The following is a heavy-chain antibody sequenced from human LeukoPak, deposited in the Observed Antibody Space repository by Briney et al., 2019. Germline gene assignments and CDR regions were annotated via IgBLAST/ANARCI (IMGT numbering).Heavy chain of an antibody. D-gene: IGHD3-3*01. CDR2: ISYDGNND. CDR3: ARKNYDFLSGGPKHFDY. J-gene: IGHJ4*02. Sequence: GGSLRLSCAASEFTFINYAMNWVRQAPGKGLEWLALISYDGNNDYYADSVKGRFTISRDNAKNSLSLQMNSLRAEDTAVYYCARKNYDFLSGGPKHFDYWGQGTLVTVSS. V-gene: IGHV3-30-3*01. CDR1: EFTFINYA.